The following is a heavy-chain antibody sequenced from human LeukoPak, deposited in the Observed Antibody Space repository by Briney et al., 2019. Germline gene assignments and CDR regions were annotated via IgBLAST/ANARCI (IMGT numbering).Heavy chain of an antibody. CDR3: AGLVGRYSSGLYYYHFDY. CDR1: GDSINSLDL. CDR2: MYLSGTT. J-gene: IGHJ4*02. D-gene: IGHD3-22*01. V-gene: IGHV4-4*02. Sequence: SGTLSLTCTVSGDSINSLDLWSWVRQPPGKGLEWIGEMYLSGTTHSNPSVKSRVTISIDKSKNQFFLNLSSVTAADTAVYYCAGLVGRYSSGLYYYHFDYWGQGTLVTVSS.